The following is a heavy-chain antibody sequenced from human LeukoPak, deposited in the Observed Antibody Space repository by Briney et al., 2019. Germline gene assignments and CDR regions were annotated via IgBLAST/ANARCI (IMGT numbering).Heavy chain of an antibody. CDR2: INSNNGDT. J-gene: IGHJ4*02. Sequence: ASVKVSCKASGYTFTGYYLHWVRQAPGQGLEWVGGINSNNGDTHYAQNFQGRVTMTRDTSISTAYMELSRLGSDDTAVYYCARDGDGYNLDWGQGALVTVSS. CDR3: ARDGDGYNLD. D-gene: IGHD5-24*01. CDR1: GYTFTGYY. V-gene: IGHV1-2*02.